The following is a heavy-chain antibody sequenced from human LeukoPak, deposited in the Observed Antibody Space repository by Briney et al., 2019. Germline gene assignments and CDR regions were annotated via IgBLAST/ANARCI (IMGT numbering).Heavy chain of an antibody. Sequence: SETLSLTCTVSGGSISSYYWSWIRQPPGKGLEWIGYIYYNGSTNYNPSLKSRVTISVDTSKNQFSLKLSSVTAADTAVYYCARRIQLWRPDDAFDIWGQGTMVTVSS. CDR1: GGSISSYY. D-gene: IGHD5-18*01. CDR2: IYYNGST. J-gene: IGHJ3*02. CDR3: ARRIQLWRPDDAFDI. V-gene: IGHV4-59*08.